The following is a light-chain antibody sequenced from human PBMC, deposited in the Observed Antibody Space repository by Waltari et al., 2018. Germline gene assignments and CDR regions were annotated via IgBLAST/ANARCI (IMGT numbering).Light chain of an antibody. CDR1: SSNIGSNY. V-gene: IGLV1-47*01. Sequence: QSVLTQPPSASGTPGQRVTISCSGSSSNIGSNYVYWYQQLPGTTPTLLIYRNKQRPSGVPDRFAGSKSGTAASLASSGLRSEDEAEYYCAAWDDSLSGVVFGGGTKLTVL. J-gene: IGLJ2*01. CDR2: RNK. CDR3: AAWDDSLSGVV.